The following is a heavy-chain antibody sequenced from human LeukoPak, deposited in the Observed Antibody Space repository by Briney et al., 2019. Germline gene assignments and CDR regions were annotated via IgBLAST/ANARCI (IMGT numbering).Heavy chain of an antibody. J-gene: IGHJ4*02. V-gene: IGHV4-59*01. CDR3: ARGNDYVWGSWVPFDY. CDR1: GGSISSYY. CDR2: IYYSGST. D-gene: IGHD3-16*01. Sequence: SETLSLTCTVSGGSISSYYSSWIRQPPGKGLGWIGYIYYSGSTNYNPSLKSRVTISVDTSKTQFSLKLSSVTAADTAVYYCARGNDYVWGSWVPFDYWGQGTLVTVSS.